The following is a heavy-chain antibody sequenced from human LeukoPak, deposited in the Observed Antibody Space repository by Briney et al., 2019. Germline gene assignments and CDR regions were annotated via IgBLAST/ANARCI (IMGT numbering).Heavy chain of an antibody. V-gene: IGHV4-59*01. Sequence: KTSETLSLTCTVSGGSISSYYWSWIRQPPGKGLEWIGYIYYSGGTNYNPSLKSRVTISVDTSKNQFSLKLSSVTAADTAVYYCAREYYTYYYDSSGYYRVFDYWGQGTLVTVSS. J-gene: IGHJ4*02. CDR3: AREYYTYYYDSSGYYRVFDY. CDR2: IYYSGGT. D-gene: IGHD3-22*01. CDR1: GGSISSYY.